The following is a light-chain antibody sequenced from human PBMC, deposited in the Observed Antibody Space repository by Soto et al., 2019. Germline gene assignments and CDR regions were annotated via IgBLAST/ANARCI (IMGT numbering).Light chain of an antibody. CDR1: QTISNW. J-gene: IGKJ3*01. CDR2: DAA. CDR3: QQYNSYAFT. Sequence: DIQMTQSPSTLSASVGDRVTITCRASQTISNWLAWYQQKPRKAPKLLIYDAAKLESGVPSRFSGSGSGTEFTLTISSLQPDDFGTYYCQQYNSYAFTFGPGTKVDIK. V-gene: IGKV1-5*01.